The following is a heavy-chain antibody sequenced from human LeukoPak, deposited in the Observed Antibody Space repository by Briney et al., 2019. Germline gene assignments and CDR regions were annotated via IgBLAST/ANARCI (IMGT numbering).Heavy chain of an antibody. V-gene: IGHV4-39*07. D-gene: IGHD3-16*01. CDR1: GGSISSSSYY. Sequence: SETLSLTCTVSGGSISSSSYYWGWIRQPPGKGLEWIGSIYYSGSTYYNPSLKSRVTISVDTSKNQFSLKLSSVTAADTAVYYCARGTSTFDYWGQGTLVTVSS. CDR3: ARGTSTFDY. J-gene: IGHJ4*02. CDR2: IYYSGST.